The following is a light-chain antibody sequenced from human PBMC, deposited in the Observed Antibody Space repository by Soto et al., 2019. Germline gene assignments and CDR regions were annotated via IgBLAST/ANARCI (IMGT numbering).Light chain of an antibody. J-gene: IGLJ2*01. CDR2: VNSDGSH. Sequence: QPVLTQSPSASASLGASVKLTCTLSSGHSTYAIAWHQQQPEKGPRYLMKVNSDGSHNKGDGIPDRFSGSSSGAERYLTISSLQSEDEADYYCQTWGTGIYVVFGGGTKVTVL. CDR1: SGHSTYA. CDR3: QTWGTGIYVV. V-gene: IGLV4-69*01.